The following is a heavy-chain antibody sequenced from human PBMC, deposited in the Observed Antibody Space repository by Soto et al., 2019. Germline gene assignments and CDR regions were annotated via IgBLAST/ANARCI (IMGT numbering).Heavy chain of an antibody. CDR3: ARDHIVAVVPAAMGYYYYGMDV. CDR2: IIPIFGTA. D-gene: IGHD2-2*01. Sequence: QVQLVQSGAEVKKPGSSVKVSCKASGGTFSSYAISWVRQAPGQGLEWMGGIIPIFGTANYAQKFQDRVTITADKSTSTDYMELSSLRSEDTAVYYCARDHIVAVVPAAMGYYYYGMDVWGQGTTVTVSS. CDR1: GGTFSSYA. J-gene: IGHJ6*02. V-gene: IGHV1-69*06.